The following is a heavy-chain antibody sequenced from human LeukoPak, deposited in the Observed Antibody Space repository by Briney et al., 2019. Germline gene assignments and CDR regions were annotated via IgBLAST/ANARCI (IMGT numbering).Heavy chain of an antibody. D-gene: IGHD1-26*01. CDR2: ISSSSSTI. CDR1: GFTFSSYS. CDR3: ARDGGATPFDY. Sequence: GGSLRLSCAASGFTFSSYSMNWVRHAPGKGLEWVSYISSSSSTIYYADSVKGRFTISRDNAKNSLYLQMNSLRAEDTAVYYCARDGGATPFDYWGQGTLVTVSS. V-gene: IGHV3-48*01. J-gene: IGHJ4*02.